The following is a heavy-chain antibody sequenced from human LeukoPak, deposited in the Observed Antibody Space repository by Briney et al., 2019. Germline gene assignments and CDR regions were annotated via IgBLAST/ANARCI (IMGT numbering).Heavy chain of an antibody. V-gene: IGHV4-30-4*01. Sequence: SETLSLTCTVPGGSISSGDYYWSWIRQPPGQGLEWFGCIYYSGRTYYNPSLKSRVTISVDTSKNQFSLKLSSVTAADTAVYYCARVVVMRGRWLDYWGQGTLVTVSS. J-gene: IGHJ4*02. CDR2: IYYSGRT. CDR1: GGSISSGDYY. D-gene: IGHD3-22*01. CDR3: ARVVVMRGRWLDY.